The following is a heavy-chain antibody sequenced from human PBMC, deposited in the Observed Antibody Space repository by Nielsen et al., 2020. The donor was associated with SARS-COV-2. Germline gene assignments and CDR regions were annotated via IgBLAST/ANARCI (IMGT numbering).Heavy chain of an antibody. J-gene: IGHJ4*02. CDR1: GFTFSDYY. D-gene: IGHD4-23*01. CDR3: AKSTVVTTYYFDY. V-gene: IGHV3-11*01. Sequence: GESLKISCTASGFTFSDYYMSWIRQAPGKGLEWVSYISSSGSTIYYADSVKGRFTISRDNAKNTLYLQMNSLRAEDTAVYYCAKSTVVTTYYFDYWGQGTLVTVSS. CDR2: ISSSGSTI.